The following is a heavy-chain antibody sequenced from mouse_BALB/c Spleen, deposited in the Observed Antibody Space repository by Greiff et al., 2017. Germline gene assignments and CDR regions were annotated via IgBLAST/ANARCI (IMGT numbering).Heavy chain of an antibody. Sequence: EVKLMESGGGLVQPGGSRKLSCAASGFTFSSFGMHWVRQAPEKGLEWVAYISSGSSTIYYADTVKGRFTISRDNPKNTLFLQMTSLRSEDTAMYYCARTYNYDAMDYWGQGTSVTVSS. CDR2: ISSGSSTI. CDR3: ARTYNYDAMDY. CDR1: GFTFSSFG. J-gene: IGHJ4*01. D-gene: IGHD2-12*01. V-gene: IGHV5-17*02.